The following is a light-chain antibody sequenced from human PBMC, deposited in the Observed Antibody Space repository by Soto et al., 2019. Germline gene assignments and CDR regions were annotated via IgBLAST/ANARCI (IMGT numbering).Light chain of an antibody. CDR1: QGISSY. CDR2: AAS. V-gene: IGKV1-39*01. CDR3: QQSHSTPST. Sequence: IQLTQSPSSLSASVVDRVTITCRASQGISSYLNWYQQKPGKPPRLLIYAASSLQSGVPSRFSGSGSGTDFTLTISSLQLEDFATYYCQQSHSTPSTFGQGTRLEIK. J-gene: IGKJ5*01.